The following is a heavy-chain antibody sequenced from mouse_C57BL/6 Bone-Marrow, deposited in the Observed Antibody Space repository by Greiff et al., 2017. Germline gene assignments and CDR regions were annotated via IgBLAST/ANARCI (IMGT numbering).Heavy chain of an antibody. CDR2: IRSKSNNYAT. D-gene: IGHD1-1*01. V-gene: IGHV10-1*01. Sequence: EVQLVESGGGLVQPKGSLKLSCAASGFSFNTYAMNWVRQAPGKGLEWVARIRSKSNNYATYYADSVKDRFTISRDDSESMLYLQMNNLKTEDTAMYYCVRLYYGYAMDCWGQGTSVTVSS. CDR3: VRLYYGYAMDC. CDR1: GFSFNTYA. J-gene: IGHJ4*01.